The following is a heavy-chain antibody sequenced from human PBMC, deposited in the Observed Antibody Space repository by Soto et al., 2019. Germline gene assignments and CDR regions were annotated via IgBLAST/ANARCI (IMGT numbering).Heavy chain of an antibody. J-gene: IGHJ6*02. D-gene: IGHD2-8*01. CDR3: AIDCTNGVCYPYYHYGMDV. Sequence: SQTLSLTCALSGDSVSSNRAAWNWIRQSPSRGLEWLGRTYYRSKWYNDYAVSVKSRITINPDTSKNQFSLQLNSVTPEDTAVYYCAIDCTNGVCYPYYHYGMDVWGQGTTVTVS. V-gene: IGHV6-1*01. CDR2: TYYRSKWYN. CDR1: GDSVSSNRAA.